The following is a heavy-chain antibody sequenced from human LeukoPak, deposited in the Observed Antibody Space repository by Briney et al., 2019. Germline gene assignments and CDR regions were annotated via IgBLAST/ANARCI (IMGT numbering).Heavy chain of an antibody. V-gene: IGHV1-2*06. CDR2: INPNSGGT. CDR1: GYTFTGYY. CDR3: ARSRNPHWFDP. J-gene: IGHJ5*02. Sequence: ASVKVSCKASGYTFTGYYMHWVRQAPGQGLEWMGRINPNSGGTNYAQKFQGRVTMTRDTPISTAYMELSRLRSDDTAVYYCARSRNPHWFDPWGQGTLVTVSS. D-gene: IGHD1-14*01.